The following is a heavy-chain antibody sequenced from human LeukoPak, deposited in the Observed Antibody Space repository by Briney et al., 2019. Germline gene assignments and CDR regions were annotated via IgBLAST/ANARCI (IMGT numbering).Heavy chain of an antibody. Sequence: GGSLRLSCAPSGFTFSSYSMNWVRQAPGKGLEWVSYISSSGSTIYYADSVKGRFTISRDNAKNSLYLQMNSLRAEDTAVYYCARVQAPTYDSSGYYSYWGQGTLVTVSS. V-gene: IGHV3-48*04. CDR2: ISSSGSTI. D-gene: IGHD3-22*01. CDR3: ARVQAPTYDSSGYYSY. J-gene: IGHJ4*02. CDR1: GFTFSSYS.